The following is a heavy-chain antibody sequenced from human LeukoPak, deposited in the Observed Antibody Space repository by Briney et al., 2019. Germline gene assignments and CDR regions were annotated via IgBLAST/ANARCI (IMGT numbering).Heavy chain of an antibody. CDR1: GGSISSYY. D-gene: IGHD5-18*01. CDR3: ARDRDTAGWFDP. CDR2: IYYSGST. Sequence: PSETLSLTCTVSGGSISSYYWSWIRQPPGKGLEWIGYIYYSGSTYYNPSLKSRVTISVDTSKNQFSLKLSSVTAADTAVYYCARDRDTAGWFDPWGQGTLVTVSS. J-gene: IGHJ5*02. V-gene: IGHV4-59*06.